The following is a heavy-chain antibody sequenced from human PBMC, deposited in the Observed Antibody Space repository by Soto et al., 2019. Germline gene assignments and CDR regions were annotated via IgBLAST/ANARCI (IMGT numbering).Heavy chain of an antibody. D-gene: IGHD2-2*01. Sequence: QVQLVESGGGVVQPGRSLRLSCAASGFTFSSYGMHWVRQAPGKGLEWVAVISYDGSNKYYADSVKGRFTISRDNSKKTLYLQMNSLRAEETAVYYCASGRVGAAMLVDYWGQGTLVTVSS. CDR1: GFTFSSYG. J-gene: IGHJ4*02. CDR3: ASGRVGAAMLVDY. V-gene: IGHV3-30*03. CDR2: ISYDGSNK.